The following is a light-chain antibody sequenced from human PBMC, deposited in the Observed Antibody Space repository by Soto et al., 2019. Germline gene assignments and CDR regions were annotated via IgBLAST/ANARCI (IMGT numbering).Light chain of an antibody. J-gene: IGKJ2*01. CDR3: QQYNNWPPMYT. CDR1: QSVSSN. CDR2: GAS. Sequence: EIVMTQSPATLSVSPGERATLSCRASQSVSSNLAWYQQKPGQAPRLLIYGASTRATNIPARFGGSGSGTEFTLTISSLQSEDFALYYCQQYNNWPPMYTFGQGTKLEIK. V-gene: IGKV3-15*01.